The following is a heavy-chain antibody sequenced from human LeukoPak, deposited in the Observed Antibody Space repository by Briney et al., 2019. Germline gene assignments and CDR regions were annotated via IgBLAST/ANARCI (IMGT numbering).Heavy chain of an antibody. CDR1: GGSISSDY. J-gene: IGHJ5*02. CDR2: IYTTGST. Sequence: SETLSLTCTVSGGSISSDYWSWIRQPAGKGLEWIGRIYTTGSTNYSPSLKSRVTMSVDTSKNQFSLKLSSVTAADTAVYYCAREGLYNWFDPWGQGTLVTVSS. CDR3: AREGLYNWFDP. V-gene: IGHV4-4*07. D-gene: IGHD3-22*01.